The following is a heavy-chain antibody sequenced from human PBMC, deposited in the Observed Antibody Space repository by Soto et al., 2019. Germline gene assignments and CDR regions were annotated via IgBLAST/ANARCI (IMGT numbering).Heavy chain of an antibody. CDR2: ITGGRGST. CDR3: ARDSPDSGTTFDY. CDR1: GFTFSTYA. J-gene: IGHJ4*02. Sequence: GSLRLSCAASGFTFSTYAMSWVRQTPGKGLEWVSTITGGRGSTYSADSRFTISRDDSKNTLYLQMDGLRAEDTAVYYCARDSPDSGTTFDYWGQGTLVTVSS. V-gene: IGHV3-23*01. D-gene: IGHD1-1*01.